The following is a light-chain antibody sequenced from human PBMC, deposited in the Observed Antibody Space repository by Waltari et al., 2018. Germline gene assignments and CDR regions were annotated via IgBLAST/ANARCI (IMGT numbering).Light chain of an antibody. CDR1: SGHSRYA. J-gene: IGLJ2*01. Sequence: QLVLTQSPSASASLGASVKLTCTLSSGHSRYALAWTQQQPEKGPRYLMKLNSDGSHSKGDGIPDRFSGSSSGAERYLTISSLQSEDEADYYCQTWGTGVVFGGGTKLTVL. CDR2: LNSDGSH. CDR3: QTWGTGVV. V-gene: IGLV4-69*01.